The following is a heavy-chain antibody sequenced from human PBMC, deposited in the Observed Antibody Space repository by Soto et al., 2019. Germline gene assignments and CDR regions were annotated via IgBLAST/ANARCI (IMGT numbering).Heavy chain of an antibody. J-gene: IGHJ5*02. CDR2: IYWDDDK. CDR3: AHSTYYDFWSGYLNWFDP. D-gene: IGHD3-3*01. V-gene: IGHV2-5*02. CDR1: GFSLSTSGVG. Sequence: QITLKESGPTLVKPTQPLTLTCTFSGFSLSTSGVGVGWIRQPPGKALEWLALIYWDDDKRYSPSLKSRLTITKDTSKNQVVLTMTNMDPVDTATYYCAHSTYYDFWSGYLNWFDPWGQGTLVTVSS.